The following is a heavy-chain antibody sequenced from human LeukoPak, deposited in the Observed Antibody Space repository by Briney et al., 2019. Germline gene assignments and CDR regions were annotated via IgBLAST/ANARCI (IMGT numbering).Heavy chain of an antibody. CDR3: ASHGTVGWFDP. D-gene: IGHD4-23*01. V-gene: IGHV4-39*01. CDR1: GGSISSSSYY. J-gene: IGHJ5*02. CDR2: TYYSGST. Sequence: PSETLSLTCTVSGGSISSSSYYWGWIRQPPGKGLEWIGSTYYSGSTYYNPSLKSRVTISVDTSKNQFSLKLSSVTAADTAVYYCASHGTVGWFDPWGQGTLVTVSS.